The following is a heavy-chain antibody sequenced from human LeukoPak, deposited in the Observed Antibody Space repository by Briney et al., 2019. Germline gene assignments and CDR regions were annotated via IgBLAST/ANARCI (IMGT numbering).Heavy chain of an antibody. CDR2: ISSSSSYI. J-gene: IGHJ4*02. CDR1: GFTFSSCT. D-gene: IGHD3-22*01. CDR3: ARDGSGYSDPVDY. Sequence: TGGSLRLSCAASGFTFSSCTMNWVRQAPGKGLEWVSSISSSSSYIYYAGSVKGRFTISRYNAKNSLYLQMNSLRAEDTAVYYCARDGSGYSDPVDYWGQGTLVTVSS. V-gene: IGHV3-21*01.